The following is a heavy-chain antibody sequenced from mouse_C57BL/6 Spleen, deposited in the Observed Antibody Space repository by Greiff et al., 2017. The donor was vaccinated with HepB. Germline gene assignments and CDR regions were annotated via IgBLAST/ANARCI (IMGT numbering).Heavy chain of an antibody. V-gene: IGHV10-1*01. Sequence: EVKLQESGGGLVQPKGSLKLSCAASGFSFNTYAMNWVRQAPGKGLEWVARIRSKSNNYATYYADSVKDRFTISRDDSESMLYLQMNNLKTEDTAMYYCVRGSEAMDYWGQGTSVTVSS. CDR2: IRSKSNNYAT. CDR3: VRGSEAMDY. CDR1: GFSFNTYA. J-gene: IGHJ4*01. D-gene: IGHD1-1*01.